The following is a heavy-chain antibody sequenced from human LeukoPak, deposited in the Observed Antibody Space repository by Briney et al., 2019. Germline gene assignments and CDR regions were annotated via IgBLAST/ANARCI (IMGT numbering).Heavy chain of an antibody. D-gene: IGHD5-18*01. Sequence: PGGSLRLSCAASGFTFSSYAMSWVRQAPGKGLEWVSVIYSGGSTYYADSVKGRFTISRDNSKNTLYLQMNSLRAEDTAVYYCARMDTAMVLGYYYYYMDVWGKGTTVTISS. CDR2: IYSGGST. CDR3: ARMDTAMVLGYYYYYMDV. V-gene: IGHV3-53*01. CDR1: GFTFSSYA. J-gene: IGHJ6*03.